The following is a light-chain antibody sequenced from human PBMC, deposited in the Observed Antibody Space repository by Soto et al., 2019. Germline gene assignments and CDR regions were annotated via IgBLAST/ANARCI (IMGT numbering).Light chain of an antibody. CDR3: QQRSNWPPIT. J-gene: IGKJ5*01. V-gene: IGKV3-11*01. CDR2: GGS. CDR1: QSVGSD. Sequence: EIFMTQSPATLSVSPGERATLSCRASQSVGSDLAWYQQKPGQAPRLLIYGGSSRATGIPVRFSGSGSETDFTLTITRLEPEDFAVYYCQQRSNWPPITFGQGTRLEIK.